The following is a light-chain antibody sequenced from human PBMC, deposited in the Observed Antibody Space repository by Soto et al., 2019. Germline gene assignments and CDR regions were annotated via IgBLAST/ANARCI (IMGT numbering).Light chain of an antibody. CDR1: QSVGNN. Sequence: EIMMTQSPATLSVSPGERATLSCRASQSVGNNLAWYQQKPGQVPRLLIYYASTRATGIPARFSGSGSGTEFTLTISSLQSEDFALYYCQQYNDWRPITFGQGTRLEIK. CDR2: YAS. J-gene: IGKJ5*01. V-gene: IGKV3-15*01. CDR3: QQYNDWRPIT.